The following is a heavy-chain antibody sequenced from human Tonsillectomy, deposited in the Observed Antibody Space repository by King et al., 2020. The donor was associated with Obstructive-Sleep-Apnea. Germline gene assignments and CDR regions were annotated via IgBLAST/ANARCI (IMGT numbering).Heavy chain of an antibody. J-gene: IGHJ4*02. Sequence: EVQLVESGGGLVQPGGSLRLSCAASGFTFRTSWMHWVRQAPGKGLVWVSRINSDGSSTIYADFVKGRITISRDNAKNTLYLQMNSLRAEDTAVYYCARDRGGAGPTTTDYWGQGTLVTVSS. CDR1: GFTFRTSW. V-gene: IGHV3-74*01. D-gene: IGHD1-26*01. CDR3: ARDRGGAGPTTTDY. CDR2: INSDGSST.